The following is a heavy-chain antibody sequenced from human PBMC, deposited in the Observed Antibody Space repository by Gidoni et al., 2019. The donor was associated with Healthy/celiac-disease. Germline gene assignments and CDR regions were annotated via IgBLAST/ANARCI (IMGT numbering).Heavy chain of an antibody. CDR3: ARGDPSYGSVLTYDY. CDR2: INHSGST. V-gene: IGHV4-34*01. CDR1: GGSFRGYS. J-gene: IGHJ4*02. Sequence: QVQLQQWRAGLLKPSETLSLTCAVYGGSFRGYSWSWLRQPPGKGLEWIGEINHSGSTNYNPSLKSRVTISVDTSKNQFSLKLSSVTAADTAVYYCARGDPSYGSVLTYDYWGQGTLVTVSS. D-gene: IGHD3-10*01.